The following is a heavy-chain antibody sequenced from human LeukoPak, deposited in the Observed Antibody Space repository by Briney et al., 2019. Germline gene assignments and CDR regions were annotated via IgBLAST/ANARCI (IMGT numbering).Heavy chain of an antibody. V-gene: IGHV3-30*02. J-gene: IGHJ4*02. CDR1: GLTFSSYG. D-gene: IGHD5-24*01. CDR3: AKDDAWLQYGN. CDR2: IRSDGSNK. Sequence: GGSLRLSCAAYGLTFSSYGMHWVRQAPGKGLEWVAFIRSDGSNKYYADSVKGPFTISRDNSTLYLQMNSLRAEDTAVYYCAKDDAWLQYGNWGRGTLVTVSS.